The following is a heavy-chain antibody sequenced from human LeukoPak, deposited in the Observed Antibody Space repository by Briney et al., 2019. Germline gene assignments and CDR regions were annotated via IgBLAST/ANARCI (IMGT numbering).Heavy chain of an antibody. Sequence: PGGSLRLSCAASGFTFSSYEMNWVRQAPGKGLEWVSYISSSGSTIYYADSVKGRFTISRDNAKNSLYLQMNSLRAEDTAVYYCAKSFWWFGEFSPFDNWGQGTLVTVSS. D-gene: IGHD3-10*01. V-gene: IGHV3-48*03. CDR1: GFTFSSYE. J-gene: IGHJ4*02. CDR3: AKSFWWFGEFSPFDN. CDR2: ISSSGSTI.